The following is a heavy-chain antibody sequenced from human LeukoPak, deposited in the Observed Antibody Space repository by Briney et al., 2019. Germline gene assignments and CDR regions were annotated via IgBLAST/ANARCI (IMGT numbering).Heavy chain of an antibody. CDR3: ARVAVPQPRYYFDF. D-gene: IGHD5-18*01. V-gene: IGHV3-74*01. J-gene: IGHJ4*02. CDR2: INTDGSNT. Sequence: PGGSLRLSCAASGFTFSSYWMHWVRQAPGKGLVWVSRINTDGSNTNYADSVKGRFTISRDNAKNTLYLQMNSLRAEDTAVYYCARVAVPQPRYYFDFWGQGTLVPVSS. CDR1: GFTFSSYW.